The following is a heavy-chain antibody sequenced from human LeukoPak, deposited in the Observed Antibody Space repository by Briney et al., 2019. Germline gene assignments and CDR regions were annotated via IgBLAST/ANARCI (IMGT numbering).Heavy chain of an antibody. CDR1: GFTFTNYA. J-gene: IGHJ3*02. V-gene: IGHV3-66*01. CDR2: IYSGGST. CDR3: ARDPGYYYDRSYDAFDI. Sequence: GGSLRLSCAASGFTFTNYAMSWVRQAPGKGLEWVSVIYSGGSTYYADSVKGRFTISRDNAKNSLYLQMNSLRAEDTALYYCARDPGYYYDRSYDAFDIWGQGTMVTVSS. D-gene: IGHD3-22*01.